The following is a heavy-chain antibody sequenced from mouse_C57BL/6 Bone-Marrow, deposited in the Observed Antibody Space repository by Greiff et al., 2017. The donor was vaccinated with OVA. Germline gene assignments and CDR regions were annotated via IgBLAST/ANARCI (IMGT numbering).Heavy chain of an antibody. CDR1: GYSFTDYN. CDR2: INPNYGTT. Sequence: VQLQQSGPELVKPGASVKISCKASGYSFTDYNMNWVQQSNGKSLECLGVINPNYGTTSYNQKLKGKATLTVDQSSSTADMQHNSLTSEDSAVYYCAFYYGCSYRYFDGWGTGTTVTVSS. CDR3: AFYYGCSYRYFDG. J-gene: IGHJ1*03. D-gene: IGHD1-1*01. V-gene: IGHV1-39*01.